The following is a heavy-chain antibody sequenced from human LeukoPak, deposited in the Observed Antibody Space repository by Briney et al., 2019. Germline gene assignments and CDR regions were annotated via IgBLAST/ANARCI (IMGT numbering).Heavy chain of an antibody. CDR3: ARVAGRVTTRFDY. CDR2: ISAYNGNT. V-gene: IGHV1-18*04. D-gene: IGHD6-13*01. Sequence: ASVKVSCKASGYTFTCYYMHWVRQAPGQGLEWMGWISAYNGNTNYAQKLQGRVTMTTDTSTSTAYMELRSLRSDDTAVYYCARVAGRVTTRFDYWGQGTLVTVSS. J-gene: IGHJ4*02. CDR1: GYTFTCYY.